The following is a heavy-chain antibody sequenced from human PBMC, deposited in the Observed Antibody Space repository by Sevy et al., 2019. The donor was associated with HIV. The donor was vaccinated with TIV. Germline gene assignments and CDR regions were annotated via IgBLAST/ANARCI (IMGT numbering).Heavy chain of an antibody. CDR2: ISYDGSNK. D-gene: IGHD5-18*01. J-gene: IGHJ4*01. Sequence: GGSLRLSCAASGFTFSSYAMHWVRQAPGKGLEWVAVISYDGSNKYYADSVKGRFTISRDNAKNSLFLQMNSLSAEDTAVYYCVREGLGGYSYSLDYWGHGTLVTVSS. CDR1: GFTFSSYA. CDR3: VREGLGGYSYSLDY. V-gene: IGHV3-30*04.